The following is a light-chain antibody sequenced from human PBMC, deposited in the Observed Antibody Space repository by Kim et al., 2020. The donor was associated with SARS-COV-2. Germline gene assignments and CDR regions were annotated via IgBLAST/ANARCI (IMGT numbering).Light chain of an antibody. CDR3: QQYGNSRT. CDR1: QSVSSNY. Sequence: LSPGERGTLTCRASQSVSSNYLAWYQQKPGQAPRLLIYGASSRATGIPDRFSGSGSGTDFTLTINRLEPEDFAVYYCQQYGNSRTFGQGTKVDIK. J-gene: IGKJ1*01. V-gene: IGKV3-20*01. CDR2: GAS.